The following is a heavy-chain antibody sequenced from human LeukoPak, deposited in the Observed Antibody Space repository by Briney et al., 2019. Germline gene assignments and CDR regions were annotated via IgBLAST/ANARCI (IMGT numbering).Heavy chain of an antibody. CDR1: GFTFSDYY. CDR2: ISSSSSYT. V-gene: IGHV3-11*03. Sequence: PGGSLRLSCAASGFTFSDYYMSWIRQAPGKGLEWVSYISSSSSYTNYADSVKGRFTISRDNAKNSLYLQMNSLRAEDTAVYYCARIDYGVRPEAFAIWGEGTIVTVSS. J-gene: IGHJ3*02. CDR3: ARIDYGVRPEAFAI. D-gene: IGHD4-17*01.